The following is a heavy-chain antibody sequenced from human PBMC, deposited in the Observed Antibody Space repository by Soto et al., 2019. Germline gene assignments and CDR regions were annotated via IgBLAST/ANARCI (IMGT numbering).Heavy chain of an antibody. CDR3: ARSEFDYYDSSGINWFDP. V-gene: IGHV5-51*01. J-gene: IGHJ5*02. Sequence: GESLKISCKGSGYSFTSYWIGWVRQMPGKDLEWMGIIYPGDSDTRYSPSFQGQVTISADKSISTAYLQWSSLKASDTAMYYCARSEFDYYDSSGINWFDPWGQGTLVTVSS. D-gene: IGHD3-22*01. CDR1: GYSFTSYW. CDR2: IYPGDSDT.